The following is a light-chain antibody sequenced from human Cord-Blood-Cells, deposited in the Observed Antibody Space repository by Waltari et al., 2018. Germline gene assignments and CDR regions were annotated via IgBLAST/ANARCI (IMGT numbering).Light chain of an antibody. CDR1: SRDGGGYND. CDR2: EVS. Sequence: QSALTQPPSASGSPGQSVTISCTGTSRDGGGYNDVSWYQQHPGKAPKLMIYEVSKRPSGVPDRFSGSKSGNTASLTVSGLQAEDEADYYCSSYAGSNNLVFGGGTKLTVL. V-gene: IGLV2-8*01. CDR3: SSYAGSNNLV. J-gene: IGLJ2*01.